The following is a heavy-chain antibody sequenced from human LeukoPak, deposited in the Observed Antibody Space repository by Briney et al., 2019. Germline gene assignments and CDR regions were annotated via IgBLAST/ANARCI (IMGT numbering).Heavy chain of an antibody. Sequence: SETLSLTCTVSGGSISSYSWSWIRQPPGKGLEWIGYISSIGSTNYNPSTNYNPTNYNPSLRSRVTISLETSKNQFSLRLSSVTAADTAVYYCAKDRGLWFGELFREEGYFDYWGQGTLVTVSS. CDR1: GGSISSYS. D-gene: IGHD3-10*01. CDR3: AKDRGLWFGELFREEGYFDY. J-gene: IGHJ4*02. CDR2: ISSIGSTNYNPSTNYNPT. V-gene: IGHV4-59*01.